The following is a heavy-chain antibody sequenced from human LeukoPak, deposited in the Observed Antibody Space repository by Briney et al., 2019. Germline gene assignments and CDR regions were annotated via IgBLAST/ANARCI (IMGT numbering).Heavy chain of an antibody. CDR1: GFTFSAFG. Sequence: PGGSLRLSCAASGFTFSAFGMHWVRQAPGKGLEWVAVSLYDGTMAYYAESVKGRFTISRDNSKNTLYLQMNRLRADDTAVYYCARDPRGPLGYDSSSRDTFDFWGQGTLVTVSS. V-gene: IGHV3-30*19. CDR3: ARDPRGPLGYDSSSRDTFDF. CDR2: SLYDGTMA. D-gene: IGHD3-22*01. J-gene: IGHJ4*02.